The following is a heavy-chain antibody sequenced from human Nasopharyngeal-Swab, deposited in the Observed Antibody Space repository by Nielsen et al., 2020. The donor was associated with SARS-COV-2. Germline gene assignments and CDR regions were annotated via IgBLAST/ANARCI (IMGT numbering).Heavy chain of an antibody. J-gene: IGHJ3*02. Sequence: VSVKASCKASGYSFTSYGISWVRQAPGQGLEWMGWISAYNGNTNYAQKLQGRVTMTTDTSTSTAYMELRSLRSDDTAVYYCARVPGNHDAFDIWGQGTMVTVSS. D-gene: IGHD2-2*01. CDR3: ARVPGNHDAFDI. V-gene: IGHV1-18*01. CDR1: GYSFTSYG. CDR2: ISAYNGNT.